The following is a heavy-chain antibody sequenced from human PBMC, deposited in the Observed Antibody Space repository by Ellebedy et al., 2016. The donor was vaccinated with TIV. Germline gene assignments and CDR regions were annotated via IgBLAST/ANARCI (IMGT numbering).Heavy chain of an antibody. Sequence: GESLKISCVVSGFTFSTYVMHWVRQAPGKGLEWVAFKRFDGRNEYSRDSVQRRFIISRDLSKNTLYLQMNRLRSEDTGIYYCTRETNPPPGALAGTAFDCWGQGTLVIVSS. D-gene: IGHD6-19*01. CDR1: GFTFSTYV. V-gene: IGHV3-30*02. J-gene: IGHJ4*02. CDR3: TRETNPPPGALAGTAFDC. CDR2: KRFDGRNE.